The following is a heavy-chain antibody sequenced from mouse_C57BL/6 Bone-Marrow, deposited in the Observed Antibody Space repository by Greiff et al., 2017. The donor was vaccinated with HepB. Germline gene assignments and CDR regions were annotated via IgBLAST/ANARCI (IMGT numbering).Heavy chain of an antibody. CDR2: IDPSDSYT. J-gene: IGHJ4*01. V-gene: IGHV1-69*01. CDR1: GYTFTSYW. Sequence: VKLQQPGAELVMPGASVKLSCKASGYTFTSYWMHWVKQRPGQGLEWIGEIDPSDSYTNYNQKFKGKSTLTVDKSSSTDYMQLSSLTSEDSAVYYCARGYYGSSYGYAMDYWGQGTSVTVSS. D-gene: IGHD1-1*01. CDR3: ARGYYGSSYGYAMDY.